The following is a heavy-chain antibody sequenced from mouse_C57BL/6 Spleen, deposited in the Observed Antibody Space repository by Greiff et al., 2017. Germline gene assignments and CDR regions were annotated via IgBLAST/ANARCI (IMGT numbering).Heavy chain of an antibody. CDR2: IRLKSDNYAT. Sequence: EVKLMESGGGLVQPGGSMKLSCVASGFTFSNYWMNWVRQSPEKGLEWVAQIRLKSDNYATHYAESVKGRFTISRDDSKSSVYLQMNNLRAEDTGIYYCTECYYAMDYWGQGTSVTVSS. J-gene: IGHJ4*01. CDR1: GFTFSNYW. CDR3: TECYYAMDY. V-gene: IGHV6-3*01.